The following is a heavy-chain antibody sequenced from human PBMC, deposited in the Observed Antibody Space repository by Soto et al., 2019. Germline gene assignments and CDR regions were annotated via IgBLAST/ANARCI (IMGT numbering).Heavy chain of an antibody. D-gene: IGHD3-10*01. J-gene: IGHJ4*02. CDR1: GVSVNSGCDC. CDR2: IFSSGGA. Sequence: PSETLSLTCTVSGVSVNSGCDCWTWIRQHPGKGLESIGHIFSSGGAYYSPSLKRRVTISIDTSKNQFSLKLRSVTAADTSVFYCATGYYSGSGTIDHWGPGTLVTVSS. CDR3: ATGYYSGSGTIDH. V-gene: IGHV4-31*03.